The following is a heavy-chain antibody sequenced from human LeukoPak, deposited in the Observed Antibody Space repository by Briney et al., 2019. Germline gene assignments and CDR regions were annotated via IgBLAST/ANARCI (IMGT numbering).Heavy chain of an antibody. D-gene: IGHD6-19*01. Sequence: ASVTVSCKASGYTFTGYYIHWVRQAPGQGLEWMGWINPNSGGTNYAQKFQGRVTMTRDTSISTAYMELSRLRSDDTAVYYCARQGSGWYYFDYWGQGTLVTVSS. J-gene: IGHJ4*02. CDR1: GYTFTGYY. CDR3: ARQGSGWYYFDY. CDR2: INPNSGGT. V-gene: IGHV1-2*02.